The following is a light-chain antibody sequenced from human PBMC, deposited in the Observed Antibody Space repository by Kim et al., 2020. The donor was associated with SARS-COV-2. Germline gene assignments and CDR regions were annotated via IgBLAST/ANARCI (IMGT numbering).Light chain of an antibody. CDR1: KLGDKY. CDR2: QDS. CDR3: QAWDSSTAV. Sequence: SYELTQPPSVSVPPGQTASITCSGDKLGDKYACWYQQKPGQSPVLVIYQDSNRPSGIPERFSGSNSGNTATLTISGTQAMDEADYYCQAWDSSTAVFGGGTQLTVL. V-gene: IGLV3-1*01. J-gene: IGLJ3*02.